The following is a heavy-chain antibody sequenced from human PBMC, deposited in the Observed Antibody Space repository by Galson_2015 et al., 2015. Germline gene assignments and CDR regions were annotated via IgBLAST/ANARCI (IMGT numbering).Heavy chain of an antibody. J-gene: IGHJ6*02. CDR1: GGTFSSYA. V-gene: IGHV1-69*13. CDR3: ASPAMAGEIAARPAYYYYGMDV. CDR2: IIPIFGTA. Sequence: SVKVSCKASGGTFSSYAISWVRQAPGQGLEWMGGIIPIFGTANYAQKFQGRVTITADESKSTAYMEPSSLRSEDTAVYYCASPAMAGEIAARPAYYYYGMDVWGQGTTVTVSS. D-gene: IGHD6-6*01.